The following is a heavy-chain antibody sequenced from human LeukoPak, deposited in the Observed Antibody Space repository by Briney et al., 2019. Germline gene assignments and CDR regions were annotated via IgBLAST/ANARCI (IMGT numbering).Heavy chain of an antibody. Sequence: ASVKLSCKASGGTFSSYAISWVRQAPGQGLEWMGGIIPIFGTANYAQKFQGRVTITADESTSTAYMELSSLRSEDTAVYYCARASLRYFDWLSSLDYWGQGTLVTVSS. CDR2: IIPIFGTA. CDR3: ARASLRYFDWLSSLDY. V-gene: IGHV1-69*13. CDR1: GGTFSSYA. D-gene: IGHD3-9*01. J-gene: IGHJ4*02.